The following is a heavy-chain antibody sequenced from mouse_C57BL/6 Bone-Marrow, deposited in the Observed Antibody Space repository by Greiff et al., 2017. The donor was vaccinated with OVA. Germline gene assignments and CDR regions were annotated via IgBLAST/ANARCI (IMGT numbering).Heavy chain of an antibody. CDR3: ARRGEEYAMDY. CDR1: GFTFSSYG. CDR2: ISSGGSYT. V-gene: IGHV5-6*01. J-gene: IGHJ4*01. Sequence: VQLKESGGDLVKPGGSLKLSCAASGFTFSSYGMSWVRQTPDKRLEWVATISSGGSYTYYPDSVKGRFTISRDNAKNTLYLQMSSLKSEDTAMYYCARRGEEYAMDYWGQGTSVTVSS.